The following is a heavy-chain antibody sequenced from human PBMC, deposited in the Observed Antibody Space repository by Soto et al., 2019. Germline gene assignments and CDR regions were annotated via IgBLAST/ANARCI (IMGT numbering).Heavy chain of an antibody. D-gene: IGHD5-18*01. Sequence: GASVKVSCKASGYTFTSYYMHWVRQAPGQGLEWMGIINPSGGSTSYAQKFPGRVTMTRDTSTSTVYMELSSLRSEDTAVYYCARGGGGRGYSYGHFDYWGQGTLVTVSS. CDR2: INPSGGST. J-gene: IGHJ4*02. CDR1: GYTFTSYY. V-gene: IGHV1-46*01. CDR3: ARGGGGRGYSYGHFDY.